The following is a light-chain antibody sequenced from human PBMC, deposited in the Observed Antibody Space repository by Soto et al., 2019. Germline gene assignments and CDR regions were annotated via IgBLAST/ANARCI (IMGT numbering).Light chain of an antibody. Sequence: QSVLTQPASVSGSPGQSITISCTGTSSDVGGYNYVSWYQQHPGKVPKLMIYDVTKRPSGVPDRFSGSKSGNTASLTISGLQAEDEADYYCCSHAGSYTYVFGTGTKVTVL. J-gene: IGLJ1*01. CDR3: CSHAGSYTYV. V-gene: IGLV2-11*01. CDR2: DVT. CDR1: SSDVGGYNY.